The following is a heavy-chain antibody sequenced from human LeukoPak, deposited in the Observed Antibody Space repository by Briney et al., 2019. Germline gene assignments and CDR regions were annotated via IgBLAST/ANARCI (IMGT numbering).Heavy chain of an antibody. CDR2: IWYDGSNK. CDR1: GFTFSSYG. J-gene: IGHJ3*02. Sequence: PGRSLRLSCAASGFTFSSYGMHWVRQAPGKGLEWVAVIWYDGSNKYYADSVKGRFTTSRDNSKNTLYLQMNSLRAEDTAVYYCARGTVTISNAFDIWGQGTMVTVSS. CDR3: ARGTVTISNAFDI. V-gene: IGHV3-33*01. D-gene: IGHD3-9*01.